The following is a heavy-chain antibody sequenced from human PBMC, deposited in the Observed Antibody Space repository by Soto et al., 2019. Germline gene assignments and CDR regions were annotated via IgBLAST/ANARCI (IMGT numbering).Heavy chain of an antibody. V-gene: IGHV4-59*01. CDR3: ARGRLGGYYYFDY. J-gene: IGHJ4*02. CDR2: IYYSGST. CDR1: GGSISSYY. D-gene: IGHD3-22*01. Sequence: SETLSLTCTVSGGSISSYYWSWIRQPPGKGLEWIGYIYYSGSTNYNPSLKSRVTISVDTSKNQFSLKLSSVTAADTAVYYCARGRLGGYYYFDYWGQGTLVTVSS.